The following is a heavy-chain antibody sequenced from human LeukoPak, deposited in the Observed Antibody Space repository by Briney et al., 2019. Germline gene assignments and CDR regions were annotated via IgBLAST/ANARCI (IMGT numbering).Heavy chain of an antibody. CDR2: IYYSGST. V-gene: IGHV4-61*05. Sequence: SETLSLTCTVSGGSISSSSYYWGWIRQPPGKGLEWIGYIYYSGSTNYNPSLKSRVTISVDTSKNQFSLKLSSVTAADTAVYYCARVGAVTTPLYYYYGMDVWGQGTTVTVSS. CDR3: ARVGAVTTPLYYYYGMDV. CDR1: GGSISSSSYY. J-gene: IGHJ6*02. D-gene: IGHD4-17*01.